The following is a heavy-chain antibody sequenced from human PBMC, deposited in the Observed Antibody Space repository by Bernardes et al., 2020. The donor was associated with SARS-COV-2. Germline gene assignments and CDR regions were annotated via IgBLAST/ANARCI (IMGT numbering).Heavy chain of an antibody. Sequence: ASVKASCTASGYTFSDYYTHWLRQAPGQGLEWMGWISPKSGATNHAQKFQGRVTMTRDTSISTDYMELSRLRSDDTAVYYCARTFYYDRGGDSLFDYWGQGTPVTVSS. D-gene: IGHD2-21*01. CDR1: GYTFSDYY. V-gene: IGHV1-2*02. CDR2: ISPKSGAT. CDR3: ARTFYYDRGGDSLFDY. J-gene: IGHJ4*02.